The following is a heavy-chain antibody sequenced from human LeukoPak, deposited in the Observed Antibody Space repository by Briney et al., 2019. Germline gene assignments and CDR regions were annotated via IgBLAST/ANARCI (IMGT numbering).Heavy chain of an antibody. CDR2: IYPGDSDT. CDR3: ARYRYCSGGNCYGPDY. CDR1: GYSFTRYY. D-gene: IGHD2-15*01. J-gene: IGHJ4*02. V-gene: IGHV5-51*01. Sequence: GESLKISCKGSGYSFTRYYIGWVRQMPGEGLEWMGIIYPGDSDTRYSPSFQGQVTISADKSISTAYLQWSSLKASDTAMYYCARYRYCSGGNCYGPDYWGQGTLVTVSS.